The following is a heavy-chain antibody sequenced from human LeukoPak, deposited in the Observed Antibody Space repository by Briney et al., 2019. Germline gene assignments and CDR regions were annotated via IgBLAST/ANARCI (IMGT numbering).Heavy chain of an antibody. J-gene: IGHJ3*01. V-gene: IGHV4-4*02. D-gene: IGHD2-21*02. CDR2: IYYTGST. Sequence: SETLSLTCDVSGGSVTSTNWWTWVRQPPGKGLEWIGYIYYTGSTNYNPSLKSPFTILVDTSKNQFSLELNSVTAADTAVYYCARGRGVVTSFDVWGQGTMVTVSS. CDR1: GGSVTSTN. CDR3: ARGRGVVTSFDV.